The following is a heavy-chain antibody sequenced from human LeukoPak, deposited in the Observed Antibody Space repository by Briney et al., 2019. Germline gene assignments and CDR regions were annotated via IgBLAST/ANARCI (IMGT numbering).Heavy chain of an antibody. CDR2: IYTSMST. D-gene: IGHD4-17*01. J-gene: IGHJ3*02. CDR3: AREKGLSTVTYDKAFDI. Sequence: SETLSLMCSVSGGSISSYYWSWIRQPAGKGLEWIGRIYTSMSTNYDPSLKSRVTMSVDTSKNQFSLKLSSVTAADTAVYYCAREKGLSTVTYDKAFDIWGQGTMVTVSS. CDR1: GGSISSYY. V-gene: IGHV4-4*07.